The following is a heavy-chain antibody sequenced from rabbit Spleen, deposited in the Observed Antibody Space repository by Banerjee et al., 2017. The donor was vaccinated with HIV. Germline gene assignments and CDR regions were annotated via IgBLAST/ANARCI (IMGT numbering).Heavy chain of an antibody. CDR2: IGAGISYTI. D-gene: IGHD8-1*01. CDR3: ARDTGSSFSSYGMDL. CDR1: GFSFSYSDY. J-gene: IGHJ6*01. Sequence: QSLEESGGDLVKPGASLTLTCTASGFSFSYSDYMCWVRQPPGKGPEWIACIGAGISYTIYYATWAKGRFTISKTSSTTVTLQMTSLTVADTATYFCARDTGSSFSSYGMDLWGQGTLVTVS. V-gene: IGHV1S40*01.